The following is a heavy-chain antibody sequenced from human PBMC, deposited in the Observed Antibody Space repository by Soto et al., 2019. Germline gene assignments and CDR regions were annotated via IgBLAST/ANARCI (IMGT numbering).Heavy chain of an antibody. CDR1: GGSISSGDYY. CDR3: ARDLDYGGNSEASDV. J-gene: IGHJ3*01. D-gene: IGHD4-17*01. Sequence: PSETLSLTCTVSGGSISSGDYYWSWIRQPPGKGPEWIGYIYYSGSTYYNPSLKSRVTISVDTSKSQFSLKLSSVTAADTAMYYCARDLDYGGNSEASDVWGQGTMVTVSS. CDR2: IYYSGST. V-gene: IGHV4-30-4*01.